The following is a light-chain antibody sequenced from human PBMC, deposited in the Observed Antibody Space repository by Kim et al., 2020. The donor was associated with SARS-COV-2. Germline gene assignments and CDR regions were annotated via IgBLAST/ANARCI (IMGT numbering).Light chain of an antibody. Sequence: SALSAAVGDRVTITCRASQNIGTYLNWYQQKLGKAPNLLIYAASTLQSGVPSRFSGSGSGTDFTLTISSLQPEDFATYYSQRSHTFGQGTKVEIK. CDR3: QRSHT. CDR2: AAS. CDR1: QNIGTY. J-gene: IGKJ1*01. V-gene: IGKV1-39*01.